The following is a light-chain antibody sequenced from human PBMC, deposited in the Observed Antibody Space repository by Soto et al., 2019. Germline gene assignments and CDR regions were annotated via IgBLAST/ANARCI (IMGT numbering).Light chain of an antibody. V-gene: IGKV3-15*01. CDR1: QSVSSN. CDR3: QQYNNGIT. Sequence: TQSPSTLSVPPGERATLSCRASQSVSSNLAWYQQKPGQAPRLLIYGASTRATGIPARFSGSGSGTEFTLAISSLQSEDFAVYYCQQYNNGITFGQGTRLEIK. J-gene: IGKJ5*01. CDR2: GAS.